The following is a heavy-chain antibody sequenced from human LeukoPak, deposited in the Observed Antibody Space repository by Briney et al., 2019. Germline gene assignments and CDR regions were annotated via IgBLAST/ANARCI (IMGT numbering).Heavy chain of an antibody. J-gene: IGHJ6*02. D-gene: IGHD3-10*01. V-gene: IGHV4-59*01. CDR1: GGSISSYY. CDR2: IYYSGST. Sequence: SETLSLTCTVSGGSISSYYWSWIRQPPGKGLEWIGYIYYSGSTNYNPSLKSRVTISVDTSKNQFSLKLSSVTAADTAVYYCARAYGSGSYYNPDYYYGMDVWGQGTTVTVSS. CDR3: ARAYGSGSYYNPDYYYGMDV.